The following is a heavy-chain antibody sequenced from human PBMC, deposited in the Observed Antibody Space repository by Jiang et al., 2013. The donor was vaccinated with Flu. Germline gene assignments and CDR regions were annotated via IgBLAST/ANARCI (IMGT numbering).Heavy chain of an antibody. CDR1: GYNFSTYG. CDR3: VMTTVTTIDGIEIDY. V-gene: IGHV1-18*01. CDR2: VSAYNSNT. D-gene: IGHD4-11*01. J-gene: IGHJ4*02. Sequence: GAEVKKPGASVTVSCKASGYNFSTYGITWVRQAPGQGLEWMGWVSAYNSNTKYAQSFQGRVSMTTDKFTSTAYMELRSLRSDDTAVYYCVMTTVTTIDGIEIDYWGQGTLVTVSS.